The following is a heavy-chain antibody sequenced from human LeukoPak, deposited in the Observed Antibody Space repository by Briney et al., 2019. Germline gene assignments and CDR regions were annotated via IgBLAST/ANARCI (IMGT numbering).Heavy chain of an antibody. J-gene: IGHJ4*02. CDR2: INPNSGGT. V-gene: IGHV1-2*02. Sequence: GASVKVSCKASGYTFTSYGISWVRQAPGQGLEWMGWINPNSGGTNYAQKFQGRVTMTRDTSISTAYMELSRLRSDDTAVYYCARGVTMIVVAAVYWGQGTLVTVSS. CDR1: GYTFTSYG. D-gene: IGHD3-22*01. CDR3: ARGVTMIVVAAVY.